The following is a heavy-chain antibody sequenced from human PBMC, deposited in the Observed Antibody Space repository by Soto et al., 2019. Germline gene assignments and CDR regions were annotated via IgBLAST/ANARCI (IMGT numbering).Heavy chain of an antibody. Sequence: PSETLSLTCTVSGGSISSSSYYWGWIRQPPGKGLEWIGSIYYSGSTYYNPSLKSRVTISVDTSKNQFSLKLSSVTAADTAVYYCASPHEDDYGDYGEGGRLAFDIWGQGTMVTVSS. CDR2: IYYSGST. D-gene: IGHD4-17*01. CDR3: ASPHEDDYGDYGEGGRLAFDI. CDR1: GGSISSSSYY. J-gene: IGHJ3*02. V-gene: IGHV4-39*01.